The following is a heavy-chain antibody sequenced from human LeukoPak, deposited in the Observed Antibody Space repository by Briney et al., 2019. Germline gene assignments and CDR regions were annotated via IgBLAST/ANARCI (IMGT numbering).Heavy chain of an antibody. Sequence: SXKASGYTFTGYYMHWVRQAPGQGLEWMGRINPNSGGTNYAQKFQGRVTMTRDTSISTAYMELSRLRSDDTAVYYCARDYYGSGSYYGNFDYWGQGTLVTVSS. CDR2: INPNSGGT. CDR1: GYTFTGYY. V-gene: IGHV1-2*06. D-gene: IGHD3-10*01. CDR3: ARDYYGSGSYYGNFDY. J-gene: IGHJ4*02.